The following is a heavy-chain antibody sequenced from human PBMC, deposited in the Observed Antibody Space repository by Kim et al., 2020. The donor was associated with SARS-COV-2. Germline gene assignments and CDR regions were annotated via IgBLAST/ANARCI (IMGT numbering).Heavy chain of an antibody. Sequence: GGSLRLSCAASGFTFGSHAMSWVRQAPGKGPEWVSAISGSGDRTYYRDSVKGRFTTSRDNSKNTLHLQMNSLKAEDTAIYYCVKVGSGPIVGQGYFDNWGQGTLVTVSS. CDR2: ISGSGDRT. J-gene: IGHJ4*02. D-gene: IGHD1-26*01. CDR1: GFTFGSHA. V-gene: IGHV3-23*01. CDR3: VKVGSGPIVGQGYFDN.